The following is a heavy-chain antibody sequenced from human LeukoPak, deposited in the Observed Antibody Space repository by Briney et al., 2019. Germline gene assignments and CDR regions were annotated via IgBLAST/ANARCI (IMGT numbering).Heavy chain of an antibody. CDR3: ASQYYDSAGNPTFDY. CDR1: GYTLTRHY. J-gene: IGHJ4*02. Sequence: ASVKVSCKASGYTLTRHYMHWVRQAPGQGLEWMGIINPSGDITSYAQKFQGRVTMTRETSASTVYMEPSSLRSEDTAVYYCASQYYDSAGNPTFDYWGQGTLVTVSP. V-gene: IGHV1-46*01. CDR2: INPSGDIT. D-gene: IGHD3-22*01.